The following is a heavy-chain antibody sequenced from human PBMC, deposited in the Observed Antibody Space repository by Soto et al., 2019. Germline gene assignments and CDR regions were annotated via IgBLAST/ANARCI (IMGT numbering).Heavy chain of an antibody. CDR1: GGSISRGGYY. Sequence: QVQLQESGPGLVKPSQTLSLTCTVSGGSISRGGYYWNWIRQHPGKGLEWIGYIFYSGTTYYNPSLXSXLTLSVDTSKNQFSLKLSSVTAADTAVYYCARSVDPWGQGTLVTVSS. V-gene: IGHV4-31*03. J-gene: IGHJ5*02. CDR2: IFYSGTT. CDR3: ARSVDP.